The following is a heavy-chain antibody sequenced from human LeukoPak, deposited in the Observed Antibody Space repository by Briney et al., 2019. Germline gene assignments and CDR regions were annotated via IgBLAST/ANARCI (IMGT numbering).Heavy chain of an antibody. D-gene: IGHD6-19*01. V-gene: IGHV3-30*18. Sequence: GGSLRLSCAASGFTFSSYGMHWVRQAPGKGLEWVAVISYDGSNKYYADSVKGRFTISRDNSKNTLYLQMNSLRAEDTAVYYCAKDYSSGSPDFDYWGQGTLVTVSS. CDR3: AKDYSSGSPDFDY. J-gene: IGHJ4*02. CDR2: ISYDGSNK. CDR1: GFTFSSYG.